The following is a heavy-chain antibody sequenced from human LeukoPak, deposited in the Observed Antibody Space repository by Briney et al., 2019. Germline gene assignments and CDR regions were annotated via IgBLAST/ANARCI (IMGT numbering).Heavy chain of an antibody. J-gene: IGHJ4*02. CDR3: ARPGKYYYDSSGCPDY. CDR2: ISYDGSNK. CDR1: GFTFSSYA. Sequence: PGWSLRLSFASSGFTFSSYAMHWVRQAPCKGLEWVAVISYDGSNKYYADSVKGRFTISRDNSKNTLYLQMNSLRAEDTAVYYCARPGKYYYDSSGCPDYWGQGTLVTVSS. D-gene: IGHD3-22*01. V-gene: IGHV3-30*04.